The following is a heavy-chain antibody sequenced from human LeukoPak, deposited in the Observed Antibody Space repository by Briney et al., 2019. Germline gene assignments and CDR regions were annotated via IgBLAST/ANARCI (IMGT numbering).Heavy chain of an antibody. CDR3: AKGNGGD. J-gene: IGHJ4*02. CDR1: GFTFSSYV. D-gene: IGHD4-23*01. V-gene: IGHV3-23*01. Sequence: GGSLRLSCAASGFTFSSYVMNWVRQAPGKGLEWVSGISGGGGSTYSADSVKGRFTISRDNSKNTLFLQMNSLRAEDTAVYYCAKGNGGDWGQGTLVTVSS. CDR2: ISGGGGST.